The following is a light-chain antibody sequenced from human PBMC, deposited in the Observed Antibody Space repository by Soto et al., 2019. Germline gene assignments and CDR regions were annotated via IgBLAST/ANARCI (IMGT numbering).Light chain of an antibody. CDR3: SAYTSSSTLV. V-gene: IGLV2-14*01. Sequence: QSDLTQPASVSGAPGQSMTLSCTGTSSDVGGYNYVSWYQQHPGKAPKLMIYEVSNRPPGVSNRFSGSKSGNTASLTIYGLQAEDEADYYCSAYTSSSTLVLGGGTKVTV. J-gene: IGLJ2*01. CDR1: SSDVGGYNY. CDR2: EVS.